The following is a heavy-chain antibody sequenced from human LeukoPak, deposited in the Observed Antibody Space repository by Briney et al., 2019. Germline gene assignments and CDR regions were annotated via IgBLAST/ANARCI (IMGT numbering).Heavy chain of an antibody. CDR3: AKPCQGGGVCFLILE. CDR2: ISNDGYSQ. D-gene: IGHD2-8*02. CDR1: GFTFSSYG. V-gene: IGHV3-30*18. J-gene: IGHJ4*02. Sequence: PGRSLRLSCAASGFTFSSYGMHWVRQAPGKGLERVAVISNDGYSQYYAHSVKGRFTVSRDNSKNTLYLQMNNLKTDDTAVYYCAKPCQGGGVCFLILEWGQGTLLTVSS.